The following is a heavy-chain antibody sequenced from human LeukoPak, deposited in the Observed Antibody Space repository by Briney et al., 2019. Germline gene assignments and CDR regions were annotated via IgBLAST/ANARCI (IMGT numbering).Heavy chain of an antibody. CDR3: ARLNTRSLGLDY. D-gene: IGHD3-16*02. V-gene: IGHV3-74*01. CDR1: GFTFSSYW. CDR2: INSDGSST. J-gene: IGHJ4*02. Sequence: GGSLRLSCAASGFTFSSYWMHWVRQAPGKGLVWVSRINSDGSSTTYADSVKGRFTISRDNAKNTLYLQMNCLRAEDTAVYYCARLNTRSLGLDYWGQGILVTVSS.